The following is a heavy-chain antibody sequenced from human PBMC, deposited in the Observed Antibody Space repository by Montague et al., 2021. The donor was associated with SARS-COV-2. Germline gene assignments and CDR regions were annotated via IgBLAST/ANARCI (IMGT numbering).Heavy chain of an antibody. CDR1: GYSFTTYW. Sequence: QSGAEVKKPGESLRISCKGSGYSFTTYWINWVRQMPGKGLEWMGKIDPSDSNTNYSPSFQGHVTISVDRSISTAYLQWRGLKASDTAMYYCATPDYWGQGTPVTVSS. J-gene: IGHJ4*02. V-gene: IGHV5-10-1*01. CDR3: ATPDY. CDR2: IDPSDSNT.